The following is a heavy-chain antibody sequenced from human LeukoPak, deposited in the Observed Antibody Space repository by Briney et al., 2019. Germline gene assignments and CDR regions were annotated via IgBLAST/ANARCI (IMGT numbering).Heavy chain of an antibody. J-gene: IGHJ6*02. CDR1: GYTFTSYG. D-gene: IGHD2-21*02. CDR3: ARFGAYCGGDCYYYYGMDV. V-gene: IGHV1-18*01. CDR2: ISAYNGNT. Sequence: GASVKVSCKASGYTFTSYGISWVRQAPGQGLEWMGWISAYNGNTNYAQKLQGRVTMTTDTPTSTAYMELRSLRSDDTAVYYCARFGAYCGGDCYYYYGMDVWGQGTTVTVSS.